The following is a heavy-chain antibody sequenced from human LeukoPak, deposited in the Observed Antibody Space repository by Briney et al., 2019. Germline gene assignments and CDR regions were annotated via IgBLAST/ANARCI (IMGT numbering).Heavy chain of an antibody. D-gene: IGHD3-22*01. V-gene: IGHV1-18*01. CDR3: ARVGSGYRVDP. J-gene: IGHJ5*02. CDR1: GYTFTRYG. Sequence: EASVKVSCKASGYTFTRYGISWVRQSPGQGLEWMGWISAYNGNTNYAQKLQGRVTMTTDTSTSTAYMELRSLRSDDTAVYYCARVGSGYRVDPWGQGTLVTVSS. CDR2: ISAYNGNT.